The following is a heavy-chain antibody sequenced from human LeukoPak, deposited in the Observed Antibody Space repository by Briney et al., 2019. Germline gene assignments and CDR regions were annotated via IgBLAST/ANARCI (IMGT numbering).Heavy chain of an antibody. Sequence: GGSLRLSCAASGFTFSTYAMNWVRQAPGKGLEWVSIISVSGGNTYYAVSVKGRFTISRDNSKNTLYLQMNSLRAEDTALYYCAKGSGYADYWGQGTLVTVSS. V-gene: IGHV3-23*01. J-gene: IGHJ4*02. CDR2: ISVSGGNT. CDR3: AKGSGYADY. D-gene: IGHD3-22*01. CDR1: GFTFSTYA.